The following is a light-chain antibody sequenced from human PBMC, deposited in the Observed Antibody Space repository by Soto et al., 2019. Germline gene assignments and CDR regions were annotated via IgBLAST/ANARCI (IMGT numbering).Light chain of an antibody. V-gene: IGLV2-11*01. CDR1: SSDVGGFDY. CDR3: CSYAGSYTNV. J-gene: IGLJ1*01. Sequence: QSVLTQPASVSGSPGQSITISCTGTSSDVGGFDYVSWYQQHPGKAPKLMIYDVIKRPSGVPDRFSGSKSGNTASLTISGLQAEDEADYYCCSYAGSYTNVFGTGTKVTVL. CDR2: DVI.